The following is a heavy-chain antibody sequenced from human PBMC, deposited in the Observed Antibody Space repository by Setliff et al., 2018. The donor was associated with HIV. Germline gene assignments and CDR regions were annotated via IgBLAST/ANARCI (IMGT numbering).Heavy chain of an antibody. CDR3: TRVPINSYYYMDV. Sequence: LRLSCTASEFTFGDYAMSWVRQPPGKGLEWVGFIRSKTYGGTIKYAASVKGRFTISRDDSKNIAYLQMNSLKTEDTAVYYCTRVPINSYYYMDVWGKGTTVTVSS. D-gene: IGHD2-21*01. V-gene: IGHV3-49*04. J-gene: IGHJ6*03. CDR1: EFTFGDYA. CDR2: IRSKTYGGTI.